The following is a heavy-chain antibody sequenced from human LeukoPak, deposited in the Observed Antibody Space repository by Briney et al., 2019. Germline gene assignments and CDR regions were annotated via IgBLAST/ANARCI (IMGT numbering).Heavy chain of an antibody. V-gene: IGHV3-48*01. CDR3: ARLAGGVVGTSDCDY. CDR2: INSGGDNT. J-gene: IGHJ4*01. D-gene: IGHD6-19*01. CDR1: GFTSSSYS. Sequence: GGSLRLSCAASGFTSSSYSMNWVRQAPGKGLEWVSYINSGGDNTYYADSVKGRFTISRDKAKSSLYLQMNSLRAEDTAVYYCARLAGGVVGTSDCDYWGQGTLVTVSS.